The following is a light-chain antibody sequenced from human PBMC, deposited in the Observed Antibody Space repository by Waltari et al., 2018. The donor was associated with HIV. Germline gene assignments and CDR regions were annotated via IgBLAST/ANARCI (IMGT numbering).Light chain of an antibody. Sequence: DIRMTQSPSTLSASVGDRVTITCRASQNISGWLAWYHQRPGKAPRLLIHRASNLEFGVSPRFSGGGSGTEFSLTIAGLQPDDFATYYCQQYSVDFYTFGQGTKV. CDR1: QNISGW. CDR3: QQYSVDFYT. V-gene: IGKV1-5*03. J-gene: IGKJ3*01. CDR2: RAS.